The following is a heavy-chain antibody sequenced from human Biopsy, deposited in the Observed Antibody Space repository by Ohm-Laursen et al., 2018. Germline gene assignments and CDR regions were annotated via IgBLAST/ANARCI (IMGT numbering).Heavy chain of an antibody. CDR2: VYYSGST. D-gene: IGHD3-3*01. Sequence: GTLSLTCNVSGGSISSRNHYWGWLRQPPGKGLEWIGHVYYSGSTFYNSSLESRVNVSVDTSKNQFPLRLTSMSASDTAVYYCARHSLDDFWSGAHYYFDYWGLGTLVTVSS. CDR3: ARHSLDDFWSGAHYYFDY. CDR1: GGSISSRNHY. J-gene: IGHJ4*02. V-gene: IGHV4-39*01.